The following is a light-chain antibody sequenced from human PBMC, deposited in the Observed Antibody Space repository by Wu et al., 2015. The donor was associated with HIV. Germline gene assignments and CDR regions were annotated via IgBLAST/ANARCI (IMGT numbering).Light chain of an antibody. CDR1: QYVSTYY. V-gene: IGKV3D-20*02. CDR3: QQRANWPLT. CDR2: GTS. J-gene: IGKJ4*01. Sequence: EIVLTQSPGTLSLSPGDRATLSCRASQYVSTYYLTWYQQKPGQAPRLLIYGTSRRATGIPDRFSGSGSETDFTLTISSLEPEDFAVYYCQQRANWPLTFGGGTRLEIK.